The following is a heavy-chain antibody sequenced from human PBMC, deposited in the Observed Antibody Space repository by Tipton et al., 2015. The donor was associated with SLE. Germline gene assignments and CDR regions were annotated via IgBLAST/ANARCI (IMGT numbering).Heavy chain of an antibody. CDR1: GGSISNSY. CDR2: IFYTGSV. D-gene: IGHD1-26*01. Sequence: LRLSCTVSGGSISNSYWTWIRQPPGKGLEWIGSIFYTGSVHDNPSLTSRVTMSLDTSKSQFSLRLTSVSAADTAMYFCARRVPHRYYFDLWGRGTLVTDSS. V-gene: IGHV4-59*01. CDR3: ARRVPHRYYFDL. J-gene: IGHJ2*01.